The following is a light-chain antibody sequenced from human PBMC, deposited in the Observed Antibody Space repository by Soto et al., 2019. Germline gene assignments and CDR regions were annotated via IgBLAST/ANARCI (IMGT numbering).Light chain of an antibody. CDR3: QQSYCTPLS. CDR2: AAS. CDR1: QSISNY. J-gene: IGKJ4*01. Sequence: DMEMTQSPSSLSASVGDRVTITCRASQSISNYLNWYQHKPGKVPKILIYAASSLQSGVPTRFSSSGSGTDFKLTINSLQPEDVSNYYCQQSYCTPLSFGGGTKIVIK. V-gene: IGKV1-39*01.